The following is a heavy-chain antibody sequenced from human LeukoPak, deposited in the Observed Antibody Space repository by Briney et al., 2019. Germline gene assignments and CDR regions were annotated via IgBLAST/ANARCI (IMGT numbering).Heavy chain of an antibody. D-gene: IGHD6-13*01. V-gene: IGHV4-34*01. CDR3: ARANPRGQQLRY. CDR2: INHSGST. J-gene: IGHJ4*02. CDR1: GGSFSGYY. Sequence: PSETLSLTCAVYGGSFSGYYWSWIRQPPGKGLEWIGEINHSGSTNYNPSLKSRVTISVDTSKNQFSLKLSSVTAADTAVYYCARANPRGQQLRYWGQGTLVTVSS.